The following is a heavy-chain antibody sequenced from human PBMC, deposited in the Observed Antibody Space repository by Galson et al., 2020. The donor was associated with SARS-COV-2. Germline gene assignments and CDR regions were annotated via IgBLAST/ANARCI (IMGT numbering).Heavy chain of an antibody. J-gene: IGHJ6*03. D-gene: IGHD2-2*01. CDR3: ARGRVIMGYCSSTSCYGVGSYYYYYYMDV. Sequence: SETLSLTCAVYGGSFSGYYWSWIRQPPGKGLEWIGEINHSGSTNYNPSLKSRVTISVDTSKNQFSLKLSSVTAADTAVYYCARGRVIMGYCSSTSCYGVGSYYYYYYMDVWGKGTTV. CDR2: INHSGST. V-gene: IGHV4-34*01. CDR1: GGSFSGYY.